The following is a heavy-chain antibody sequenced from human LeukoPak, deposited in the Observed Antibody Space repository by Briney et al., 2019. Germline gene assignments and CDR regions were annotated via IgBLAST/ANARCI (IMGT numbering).Heavy chain of an antibody. CDR1: GFTFSSYD. J-gene: IGHJ4*02. V-gene: IGHV3-48*03. Sequence: GGSLRLSCAASGFTFSSYDMNWVRHAPGKGLEWVSSIARGGSPIYYADSVKGRFTTSRDNAKKSLFLQMNSLRAEDTAMYYCAKTNYYDTTDDKPYTTHFDYWGQGALVTVSS. D-gene: IGHD3-22*01. CDR3: AKTNYYDTTDDKPYTTHFDY. CDR2: IARGGSPI.